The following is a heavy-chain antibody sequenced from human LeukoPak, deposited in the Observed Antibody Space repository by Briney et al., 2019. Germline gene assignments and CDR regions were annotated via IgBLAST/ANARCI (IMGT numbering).Heavy chain of an antibody. CDR2: IYYSGST. CDR1: GGSISSYY. J-gene: IGHJ5*02. Sequence: SETLSLTCTVSGGSISSYYWSWIRQPPGKGLEWIGYIYYSGSTNYNPSLKSRVTISVDTSKNQFSLKLSSVTAADTAVYYCASTPFFRDGYNYYVWFDPWGQGTLVTVSS. V-gene: IGHV4-59*01. D-gene: IGHD5-24*01. CDR3: ASTPFFRDGYNYYVWFDP.